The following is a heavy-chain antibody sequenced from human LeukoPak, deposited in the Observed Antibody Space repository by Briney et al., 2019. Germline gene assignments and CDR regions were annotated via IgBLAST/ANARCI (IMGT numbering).Heavy chain of an antibody. D-gene: IGHD3-16*01. CDR1: GYSFSSFW. J-gene: IGHJ4*02. Sequence: TGGSLRLSCEVSGYSFSSFWMHWVRQAPGEGLVWVSRLNEDGGITNYADFAKGRFTISRDNARNTLYLQMNSLSADDTAVYYCTRDIGGRSAYWGQGALVTVPS. CDR2: LNEDGGIT. CDR3: TRDIGGRSAY. V-gene: IGHV3-74*01.